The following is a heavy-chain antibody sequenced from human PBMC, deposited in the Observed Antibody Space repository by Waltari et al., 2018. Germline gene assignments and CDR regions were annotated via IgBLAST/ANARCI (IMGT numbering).Heavy chain of an antibody. CDR1: GGSISSSSYY. V-gene: IGHV4-39*01. J-gene: IGHJ4*02. CDR3: ARITYYYDSSGYYYGRFFDY. CDR2: IYYSGST. D-gene: IGHD3-22*01. Sequence: QLQLQESGPGLVKPSETLSLTCTVSGGSISSSSYYWGWLRQPPGKGREWIGSIYYSGSTYYNPSLKSRVTISVDTSKNQFSLKLSSVTAADTAVYYCARITYYYDSSGYYYGRFFDYWGQGTLVTVSS.